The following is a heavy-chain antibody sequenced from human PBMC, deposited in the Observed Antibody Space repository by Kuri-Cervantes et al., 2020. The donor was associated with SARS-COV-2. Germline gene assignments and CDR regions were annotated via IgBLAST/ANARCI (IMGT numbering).Heavy chain of an antibody. CDR3: ARGDYNVLTGYAAYYYYMDV. Sequence: GGSLRLSCAASGFTFSSYWMSWVRQAPGKGLEWVANIKQDGSEKYYVDSVKGRFTISRDNAKNSLYLQMNSLRAEDTAVYYCARGDYNVLTGYAAYYYYMDVWGKGTTVTVSS. CDR2: IKQDGSEK. CDR1: GFTFSSYW. J-gene: IGHJ6*03. V-gene: IGHV3-7*01. D-gene: IGHD3/OR15-3a*01.